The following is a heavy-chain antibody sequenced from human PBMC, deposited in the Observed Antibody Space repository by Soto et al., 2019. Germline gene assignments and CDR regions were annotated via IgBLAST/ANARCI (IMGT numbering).Heavy chain of an antibody. D-gene: IGHD4-17*01. CDR1: GYTFTSYG. J-gene: IGHJ4*02. CDR2: ISAYNGNT. V-gene: IGHV1-18*01. CDR3: ARERGYGDYVYYLDY. Sequence: ASVKVSCKASGYTFTSYGISWVRQAPGQGLEWMGWISAYNGNTNYAQKLQGRVTMTTDTSTSTAYMELRSLRSDDTAVYYCARERGYGDYVYYLDYWGQGTLVTVSS.